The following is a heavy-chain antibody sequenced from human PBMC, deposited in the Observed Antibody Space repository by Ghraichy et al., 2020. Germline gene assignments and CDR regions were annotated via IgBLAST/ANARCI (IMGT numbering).Heavy chain of an antibody. J-gene: IGHJ4*02. CDR3: AYGGYSLDY. CDR2: INQDGSEK. Sequence: GGSLRLSCAASGFTFSAYWMSWVRQAPGKGLEWVANINQDGSEKYYVGSEKGRFTISRDNAKNSLYLQMSSLTAEDTAVYYCAYGGYSLDYWGLGTLVTVSS. V-gene: IGHV3-7*01. D-gene: IGHD5-12*01. CDR1: GFTFSAYW.